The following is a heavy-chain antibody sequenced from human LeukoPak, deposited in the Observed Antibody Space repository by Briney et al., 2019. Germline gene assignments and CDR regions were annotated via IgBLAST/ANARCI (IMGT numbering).Heavy chain of an antibody. CDR3: AKDRSTGSSCPGF. V-gene: IGHV3-23*01. CDR2: ISGSGGNT. J-gene: IGHJ4*02. D-gene: IGHD2-15*01. CDR1: GFTFSSYA. Sequence: GGSLRLSCAASGFTFSSYAMTWVRQAPGKGLECVSVISGSGGNTYYADSVKGRFTISRDNSKNTLYLQMNSLRAEDTAVYYCAKDRSTGSSCPGFWGQGTLVTVPS.